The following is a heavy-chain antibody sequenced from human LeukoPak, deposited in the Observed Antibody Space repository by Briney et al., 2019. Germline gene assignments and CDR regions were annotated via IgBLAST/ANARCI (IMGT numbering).Heavy chain of an antibody. CDR2: INPNSGGT. CDR3: ARGKAVAGPGYYYYYGMDV. D-gene: IGHD6-19*01. V-gene: IGHV1-2*04. J-gene: IGHJ6*02. Sequence: ASVKVSCKAPGYTFTGYYMHWVRQAPGQGLEWMGWINPNSGGTNYAQKFQGWVTMTRDTSISTAYMELSRLRSDDTAVYYCARGKAVAGPGYYYYYGMDVWGQGTTVTVSS. CDR1: GYTFTGYY.